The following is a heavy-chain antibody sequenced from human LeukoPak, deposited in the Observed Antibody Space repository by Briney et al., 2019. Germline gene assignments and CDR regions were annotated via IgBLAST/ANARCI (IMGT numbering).Heavy chain of an antibody. V-gene: IGHV3-7*01. Sequence: PGGSLRLSCAASGFTFSSYWMSWVRQAPGKGREGVANIKQDGREKYYVDSVKGRFTISRDNAKNSLYLQMNSLRAEDTAVYYCARAMRRGTMVRGVIITNTWFDPWGQGTLVTVSS. CDR2: IKQDGREK. J-gene: IGHJ5*02. CDR3: ARAMRRGTMVRGVIITNTWFDP. D-gene: IGHD3-10*01. CDR1: GFTFSSYW.